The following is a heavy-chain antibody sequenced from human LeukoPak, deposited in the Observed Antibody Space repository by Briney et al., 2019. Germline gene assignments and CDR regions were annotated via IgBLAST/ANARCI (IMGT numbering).Heavy chain of an antibody. CDR1: GGSISSHY. CDR2: IYYSGST. D-gene: IGHD3-10*01. CDR3: ARVVSDWGYGSGITDY. J-gene: IGHJ4*02. Sequence: PSETLSLTCTVSGGSISSHYWSWIRQPPGKGLEWIGYIYYSGSTNYNPSLKSRVTISVDTSKNQFSLKLSSVTAADTAVYYCARVVSDWGYGSGITDYWGQGTLVTVSS. V-gene: IGHV4-59*11.